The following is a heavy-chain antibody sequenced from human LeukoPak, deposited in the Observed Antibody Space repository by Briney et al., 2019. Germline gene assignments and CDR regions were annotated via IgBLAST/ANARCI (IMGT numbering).Heavy chain of an antibody. J-gene: IGHJ5*02. CDR3: ARDLGVGRFGP. Sequence: GSSVKVSCKVSGGDFSTYTIAWVRRAPGQTLEWMGGIMPIFAAPNYAQNFQGRVTITADESTTTAYMELTSLTSDDTAMYYCARDLGVGRFGPWGQGTLVTVSS. D-gene: IGHD3-16*01. V-gene: IGHV1-69*01. CDR1: GGDFSTYT. CDR2: IMPIFAAP.